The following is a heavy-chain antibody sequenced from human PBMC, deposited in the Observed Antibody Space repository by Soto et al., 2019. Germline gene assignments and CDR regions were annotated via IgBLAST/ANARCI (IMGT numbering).Heavy chain of an antibody. CDR2: IYYSGST. D-gene: IGHD2-15*01. Sequence: QVQLQESGPGLVKPSQTLSLTCSVSGGSVTSGGYYWSWIRQHPGKGLEWIGYIYYSGSTHYNPSLKSRVTISVDTSKTQFSLKLNSVTAADTAMYYCARMVVAAITKVYYFDFWGQGTLVTVSS. CDR3: ARMVVAAITKVYYFDF. J-gene: IGHJ4*02. V-gene: IGHV4-31*02. CDR1: GGSVTSGGYY.